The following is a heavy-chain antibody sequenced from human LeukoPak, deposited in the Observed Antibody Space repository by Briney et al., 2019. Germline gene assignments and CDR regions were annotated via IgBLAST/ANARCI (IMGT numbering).Heavy chain of an antibody. CDR2: IYSGGST. Sequence: ETLSLTCAVYGGSFSGYYWSWVRQAPGKGLEWVSVIYSGGSTYYADSAKGRFTISRDNSKNTLYLQMNSLRAEDTAVYYCXXXXXXXXXXXSGGSCYSNYGMDVWGQGTTVTVSS. CDR1: GGSFSGYY. V-gene: IGHV3-66*01. J-gene: IGHJ6*02. CDR3: XXXXXXXXXXXSGGSCYSNYGMDV. D-gene: IGHD2-15*01.